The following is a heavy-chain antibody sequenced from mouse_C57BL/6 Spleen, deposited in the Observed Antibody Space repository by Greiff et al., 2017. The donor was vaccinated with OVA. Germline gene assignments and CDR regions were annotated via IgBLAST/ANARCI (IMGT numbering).Heavy chain of an antibody. V-gene: IGHV5-4*01. Sequence: EVQGVESGGGLVKPGGSLKLSCAASGFTFSSYAMSWVRQTPEKRLEWVATISDGGSYTYYPDNVKGRFTISRDNAKNNLYLQMSHLKSEDTAMYYCAREERLGRDYFDYWGQGTTLTVSS. J-gene: IGHJ2*01. CDR2: ISDGGSYT. CDR3: AREERLGRDYFDY. D-gene: IGHD4-1*01. CDR1: GFTFSSYA.